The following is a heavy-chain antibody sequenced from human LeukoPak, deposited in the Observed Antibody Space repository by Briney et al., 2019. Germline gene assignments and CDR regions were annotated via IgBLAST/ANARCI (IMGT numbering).Heavy chain of an antibody. CDR1: GYTLTSYG. CDR3: ARVFTSGEVVVTATQGDYYYYYMDV. D-gene: IGHD2-21*02. J-gene: IGHJ6*03. CDR2: ISAYNGNT. Sequence: GASVKVSCKASGYTLTSYGISWVRQAPGQGLEWMGCISAYNGNTNYAQKLQGRVTMTTDTSTSTAYMELRSLRSDDTAVYYCARVFTSGEVVVTATQGDYYYYYMDVWGKGTTVTVSS. V-gene: IGHV1-18*01.